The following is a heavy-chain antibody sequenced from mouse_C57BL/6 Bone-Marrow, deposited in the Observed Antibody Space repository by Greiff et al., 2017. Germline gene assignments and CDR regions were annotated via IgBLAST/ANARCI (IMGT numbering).Heavy chain of an antibody. CDR2: INPYNGGT. CDR3: ARSPNYYGSSYVDY. Sequence: VQLKESGPVLVKPGASVKMSCKASGYTFTDYYMNWVKQSHGKSLEWIGVINPYNGGTSYNQTFKGKATLTVDKSSSTAYMELNSLTSEDSAVYYCARSPNYYGSSYVDYWGQGTTLTVSS. CDR1: GYTFTDYY. J-gene: IGHJ2*01. V-gene: IGHV1-19*01. D-gene: IGHD1-1*01.